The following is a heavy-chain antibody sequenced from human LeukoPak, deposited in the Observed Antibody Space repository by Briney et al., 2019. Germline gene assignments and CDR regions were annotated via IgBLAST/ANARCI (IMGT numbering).Heavy chain of an antibody. Sequence: PGGSLRLSCVASGFTFSSHGMNWVRQAPGKGLEWVSGIIPSGHTTYYADSVRGRFTISRDNSRNTVYLQMNSLRAEDTAVYYCAKGVDVWGKGTTVTVSS. CDR2: IIPSGHTT. CDR1: GFTFSSHG. V-gene: IGHV3-23*01. CDR3: AKGVDV. J-gene: IGHJ6*04.